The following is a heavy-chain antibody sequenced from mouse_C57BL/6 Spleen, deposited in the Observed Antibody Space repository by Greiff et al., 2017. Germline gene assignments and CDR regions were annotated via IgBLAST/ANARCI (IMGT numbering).Heavy chain of an antibody. V-gene: IGHV3-1*01. D-gene: IGHD4-1*02. J-gene: IGHJ3*01. CDR2: ISYSGST. CDR1: GYSITSGYD. CDR3: ARSNWDGFAY. Sequence: EVQLQQSGPGMVKPSQSLSLTCTVTGYSITSGYDWHWIRHFPGNKLEWMGYISYSGSTNYNPSLKSRISITHDTSKNHFFLKLNSVTTEDTATYYCARSNWDGFAYWGQGTLVTVSA.